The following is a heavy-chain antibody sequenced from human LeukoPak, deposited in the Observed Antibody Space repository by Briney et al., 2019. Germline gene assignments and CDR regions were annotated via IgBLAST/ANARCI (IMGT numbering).Heavy chain of an antibody. CDR3: ARDLDWLLFDY. Sequence: GGSLRLSCAASGFTFSAYWMHWVRQAPGKGLVWVSRVKYDGSTTTYADSVKGRFTISRDNAKNILYLQMNGLRVEDTAVYYCARDLDWLLFDYWGQGTLVTVSS. V-gene: IGHV3-74*01. CDR1: GFTFSAYW. D-gene: IGHD3-9*01. CDR2: VKYDGSTT. J-gene: IGHJ4*02.